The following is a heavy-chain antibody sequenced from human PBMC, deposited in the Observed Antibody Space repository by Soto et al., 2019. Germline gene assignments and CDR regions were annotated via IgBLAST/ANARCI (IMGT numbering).Heavy chain of an antibody. CDR3: ARGLAYGDYGWLDP. J-gene: IGHJ5*02. D-gene: IGHD4-17*01. CDR2: ISNSGSTI. V-gene: IGHV3-11*01. CDR1: EFTFSDYY. Sequence: QVQLVEAGGGLVKPGGSLRLSCAASEFTFSDYYMTWIRQAPGKGLEWVSYISNSGSTIYYADSVKGRFTISRDNAKNSLYLPMNSLRAEETAVYYGARGLAYGDYGWLDPWGQGTLVTVS.